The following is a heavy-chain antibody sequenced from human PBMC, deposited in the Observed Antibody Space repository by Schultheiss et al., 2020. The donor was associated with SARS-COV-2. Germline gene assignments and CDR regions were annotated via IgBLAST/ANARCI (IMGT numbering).Heavy chain of an antibody. CDR1: GGSIHTNY. CDR3: AREAHRSGYHDY. D-gene: IGHD3-22*01. J-gene: IGHJ4*02. CDR2: MYYSGSS. Sequence: SQTLSLTCTVSGGSIHTNYWSWIRQPPRKGLEWIGYMYYSGSSNYNPSLKSRVTISVDTSKNQFSLKLSSVTAADTAVYYCAREAHRSGYHDYWGQGTLVTVSS. V-gene: IGHV4-59*01.